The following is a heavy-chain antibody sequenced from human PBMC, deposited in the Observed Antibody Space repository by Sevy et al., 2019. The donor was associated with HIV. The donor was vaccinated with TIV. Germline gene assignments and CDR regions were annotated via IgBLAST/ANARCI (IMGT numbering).Heavy chain of an antibody. CDR2: ISDDSRYI. D-gene: IGHD3-3*01. Sequence: GGSLRLSCAASGFTFRTYSMNWVRQAPGKGLEWLSSISDDSRYIYYSVSVKGRFTISRANAKNFLFLQMNNLRVEDTAIYYCARDFTVFGVVSGIDYWGQGNLVTVSS. V-gene: IGHV3-21*04. CDR3: ARDFTVFGVVSGIDY. J-gene: IGHJ4*02. CDR1: GFTFRTYS.